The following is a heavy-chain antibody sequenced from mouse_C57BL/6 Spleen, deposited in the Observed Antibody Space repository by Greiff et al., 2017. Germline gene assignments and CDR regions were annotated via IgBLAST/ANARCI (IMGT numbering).Heavy chain of an antibody. Sequence: EVKLVESGGGLVQPGGSLKLSCAASGFTFSDYYMYWVRQTPEKRLEWVAYISNGGGSTYYPDTVKGRFTISRDNAKNTLYLQMSRLKSEDTAMYYCARQGWYDYAMDYWGQGTSVTVSS. J-gene: IGHJ4*01. D-gene: IGHD1-1*02. V-gene: IGHV5-12*01. CDR1: GFTFSDYY. CDR2: ISNGGGST. CDR3: ARQGWYDYAMDY.